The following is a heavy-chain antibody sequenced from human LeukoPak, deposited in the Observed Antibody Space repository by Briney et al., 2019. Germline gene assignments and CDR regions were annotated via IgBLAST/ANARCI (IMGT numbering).Heavy chain of an antibody. D-gene: IGHD2-8*01. CDR3: ARGSPSVFRDPGCTNGVCFLPYYYMDV. J-gene: IGHJ6*03. V-gene: IGHV1-3*03. CDR1: GYTFTSYA. Sequence: ASVKVSCKASGYTFTSYAMHWVRQAPGQRLEWMGWINAGNANTKYSQEFQGRVTITRDTSASTAYMELSSLRSEDMAVYYCARGSPSVFRDPGCTNGVCFLPYYYMDVWGKGTTVTVSS. CDR2: INAGNANT.